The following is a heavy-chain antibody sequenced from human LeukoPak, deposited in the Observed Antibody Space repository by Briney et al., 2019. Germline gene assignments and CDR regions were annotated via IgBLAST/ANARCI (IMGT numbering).Heavy chain of an antibody. CDR2: ISSSGSTI. V-gene: IGHV3-11*01. Sequence: PGGSLRLSCAASGFTFSDYYMSWIRQAPGKGLEWVSYISSSGSTIYYADSVKGRFTISRDNAKNSLYLQMNSLRAEDTAVYYCAGIGGSSEVDWFDPWGQGTLVTVSS. D-gene: IGHD6-6*01. J-gene: IGHJ5*02. CDR1: GFTFSDYY. CDR3: AGIGGSSEVDWFDP.